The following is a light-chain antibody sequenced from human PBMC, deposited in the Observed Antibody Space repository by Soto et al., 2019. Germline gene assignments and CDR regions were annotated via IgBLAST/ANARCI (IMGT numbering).Light chain of an antibody. J-gene: IGKJ5*01. V-gene: IGKV1-33*01. CDR3: QQYDNLPVT. Sequence: DIQMTQSPSSLSASVGDRVTITCQASQDISDSLNWYQQKPGKAPKLLIYDASNLKTGVPSRFTGSGSGTDFTFTINSLQPEDIATYYCQQYDNLPVTFGQGTRLEIK. CDR2: DAS. CDR1: QDISDS.